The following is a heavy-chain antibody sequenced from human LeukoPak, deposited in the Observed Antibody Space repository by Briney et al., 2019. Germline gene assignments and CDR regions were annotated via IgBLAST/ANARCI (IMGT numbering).Heavy chain of an antibody. CDR3: TSWGDTTAEYFQR. J-gene: IGHJ1*01. Sequence: GGSMRLSCAASGLAFSAYKMHWVRQAPRKGLVWVSRISTDGYTTDYADFVQGRFTISRDNAQNSMYLQMNSLRVEDTAVYYCTSWGDTTAEYFQRWGQGTLVTVSS. CDR2: ISTDGYTT. V-gene: IGHV3-74*01. D-gene: IGHD2-21*02. CDR1: GLAFSAYK.